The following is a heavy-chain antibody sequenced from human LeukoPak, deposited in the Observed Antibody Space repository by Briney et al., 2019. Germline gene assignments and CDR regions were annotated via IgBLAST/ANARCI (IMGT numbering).Heavy chain of an antibody. CDR3: ARAHQLLYGPPFN. D-gene: IGHD2-2*02. CDR1: GYTFTSYY. CDR2: INPSGGST. Sequence: ASVKVSCKASGYTFTSYYMHWVRQAPGQGLEWMGIINPSGGSTSYAQKFQGRVTMTRDMSTSTVYMELSSLRSEDTAVYYCARAHQLLYGPPFNWGQGTLVTVSS. V-gene: IGHV1-46*01. J-gene: IGHJ4*02.